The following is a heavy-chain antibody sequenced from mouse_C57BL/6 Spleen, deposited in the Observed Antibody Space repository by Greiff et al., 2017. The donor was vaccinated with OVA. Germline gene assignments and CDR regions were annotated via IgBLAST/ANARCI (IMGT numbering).Heavy chain of an antibody. CDR2: IRSKSSHYAT. CDR1: GFTFNTYA. CDR3: VREPPYYGSSYWYFDV. D-gene: IGHD1-1*01. V-gene: IGHV10-3*01. J-gene: IGHJ1*03. Sequence: EVMLVESGGGLVQPKGSLKLSCAASGFTFNTYAMHWVRQAPGKGLEWVARIRSKSSHYATYYADSVKDRFTISRDASQSMLYLQMNNLKTEDTAMYYCVREPPYYGSSYWYFDVWGTGTTVTVSS.